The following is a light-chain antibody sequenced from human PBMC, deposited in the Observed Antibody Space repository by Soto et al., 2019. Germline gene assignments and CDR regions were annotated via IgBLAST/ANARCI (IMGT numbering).Light chain of an antibody. CDR2: DVN. J-gene: IGLJ1*01. CDR3: VSFAGGTYV. V-gene: IGLV2-8*01. Sequence: QSALTQPPSASGSPGQSVTISCTGTSSDVGAYIFVSWYQQHPGKAPKLMVYDVNRRPPGVPDRFFGSKSGNTASLTVSGLQAEDEDDYYCVSFAGGTYVFGTVTEVSVL. CDR1: SSDVGAYIF.